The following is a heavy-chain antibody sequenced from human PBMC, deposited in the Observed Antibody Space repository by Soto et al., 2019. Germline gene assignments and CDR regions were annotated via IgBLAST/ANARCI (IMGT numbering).Heavy chain of an antibody. V-gene: IGHV4-31*03. CDR3: AREGSSSENYYYYGMDV. D-gene: IGHD6-6*01. J-gene: IGHJ6*02. Sequence: QVQLQESGPGLVKPSQTLSLTCTVSGGSISSGGYYWSWIRQHPGKGLEWIGYIYYSGSTYYNPSRKRRVTLSVDTAKNQFSLKLSSVTAADTAVYYCAREGSSSENYYYYGMDVWGQGTTVTVSS. CDR2: IYYSGST. CDR1: GGSISSGGYY.